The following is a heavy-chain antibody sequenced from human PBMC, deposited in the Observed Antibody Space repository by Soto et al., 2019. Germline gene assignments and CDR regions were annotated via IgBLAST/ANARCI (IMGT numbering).Heavy chain of an antibody. Sequence: PSETLSLTCTVSGGSISSGDYYWSWIRQPPGKDLEWIGYIYYSGSTYYNPSLKSRVTISVDTSKNQFSLKLSSVTAADTAVYYCARGPHYYDSSGYYPHFDYWGQGTLVTVSS. J-gene: IGHJ4*02. D-gene: IGHD3-22*01. V-gene: IGHV4-30-4*01. CDR2: IYYSGST. CDR3: ARGPHYYDSSGYYPHFDY. CDR1: GGSISSGDYY.